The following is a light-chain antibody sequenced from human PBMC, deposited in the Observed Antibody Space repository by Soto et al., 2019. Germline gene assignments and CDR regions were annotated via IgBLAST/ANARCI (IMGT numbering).Light chain of an antibody. V-gene: IGLV2-23*01. CDR3: CSFAVGAALV. CDR1: SSNVGTYDL. J-gene: IGLJ2*01. Sequence: QSALTQPASVSASPVQSITISCTGTSSNVGTYDLVSWYQHHPDKAPKLIIYEGTKRPSGISSRFSGSKSGNTASLTISGLQAEDDADYYCCSFAVGAALVFGGGTKLTVL. CDR2: EGT.